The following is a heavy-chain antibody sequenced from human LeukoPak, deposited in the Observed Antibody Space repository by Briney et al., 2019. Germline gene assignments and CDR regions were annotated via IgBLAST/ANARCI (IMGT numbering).Heavy chain of an antibody. Sequence: GGSLRLSCAASGFNFSIYSMNWVRQAPGKGLEWVSYISSSTGTIYYVDSVKGRFTISRDNAKNSLYLQMNSLRAEDAAIYYCVRVGGAFDIWGQGTMVTVSS. D-gene: IGHD3-16*01. J-gene: IGHJ3*02. CDR1: GFNFSIYS. V-gene: IGHV3-48*01. CDR2: ISSSTGTI. CDR3: VRVGGAFDI.